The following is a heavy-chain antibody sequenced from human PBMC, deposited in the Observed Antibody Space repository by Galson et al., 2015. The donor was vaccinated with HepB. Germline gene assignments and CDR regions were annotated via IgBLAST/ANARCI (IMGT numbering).Heavy chain of an antibody. J-gene: IGHJ3*02. CDR3: ARDGGGYYYDSSDAFDI. V-gene: IGHV3-74*01. CDR1: GFTFSSYW. Sequence: SLRLSCAASGFTFSSYWMHWVRQAPGKGLVWVSRINSDGSSTSYANSVKGRFTISRDNAKNTLYLQMNSLRAEDTAVYYCARDGGGYYYDSSDAFDIWGQGTMVTVSS. CDR2: INSDGSST. D-gene: IGHD3-22*01.